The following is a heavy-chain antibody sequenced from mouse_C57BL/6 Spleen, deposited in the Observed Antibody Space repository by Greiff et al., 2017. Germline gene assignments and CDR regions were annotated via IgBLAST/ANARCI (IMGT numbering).Heavy chain of an antibody. CDR2: IYPGDGDT. CDR1: GYAFSSSW. V-gene: IGHV1-82*01. D-gene: IGHD4-1*01. Sequence: VQLQQSGPELVKPGASVKISCKASGYAFSSSWMNWVKQRPGKGLEWIGRIYPGDGDTNYNGKLKGKATLTADKSSSTAYMQLSSLTSEDSAVYFCARPGDWDWYFDVWGTGTTVTVSS. J-gene: IGHJ1*03. CDR3: ARPGDWDWYFDV.